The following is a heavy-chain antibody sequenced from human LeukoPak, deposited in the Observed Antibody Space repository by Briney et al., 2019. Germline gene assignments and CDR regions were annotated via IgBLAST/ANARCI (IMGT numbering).Heavy chain of an antibody. CDR3: AKRERYCSSTSCYLDY. J-gene: IGHJ4*02. D-gene: IGHD2-2*01. CDR2: ISGSGGST. Sequence: GGSLRLSCAASGFTFSSYAMSWVRQAPGKGLERVSAISGSGGSTYYADSVKGRFTISRDNSKNTLYLQMNSLRAEDTAVYYCAKRERYCSSTSCYLDYWGQGTLVTVSS. V-gene: IGHV3-23*01. CDR1: GFTFSSYA.